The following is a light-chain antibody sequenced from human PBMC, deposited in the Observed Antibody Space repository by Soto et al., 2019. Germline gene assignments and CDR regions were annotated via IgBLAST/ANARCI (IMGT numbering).Light chain of an antibody. CDR2: DLN. J-gene: IGLJ2*01. CDR1: SSDVGGYDY. CDR3: CSYAGSSRVL. V-gene: IGLV2-11*01. Sequence: QSALTQPRSVSGSPGQSVTISCTGTSSDVGGYDYVSWYQQHPGKAPKLMIYDLNERPPGVPDRFSGSRSVNTASLTISGLQAEDEADYFCCSYAGSSRVLFGGGTKVTVL.